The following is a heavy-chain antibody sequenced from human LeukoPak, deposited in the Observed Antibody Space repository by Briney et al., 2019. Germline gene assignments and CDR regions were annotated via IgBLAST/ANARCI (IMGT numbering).Heavy chain of an antibody. CDR3: ARGAARRPLTWRYYFDY. V-gene: IGHV3-64*01. CDR2: ISSNGGST. D-gene: IGHD3-3*01. Sequence: GGSLRLSCAASGFTFSNYAIHWVRQAPGKGLEYVSVISSNGGSTYYANSVKGRFTISRDNSKNTLYLQMGSLRPEDMAVYYCARGAARRPLTWRYYFDYWGQGTLVTVSS. CDR1: GFTFSNYA. J-gene: IGHJ4*02.